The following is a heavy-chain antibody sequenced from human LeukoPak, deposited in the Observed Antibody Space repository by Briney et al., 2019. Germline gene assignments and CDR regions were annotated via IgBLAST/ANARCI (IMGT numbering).Heavy chain of an antibody. CDR3: SRGLSDVY. V-gene: IGHV4-34*01. CDR1: GGSFSGYY. Sequence: PSETLSLTCAVYGGSFSGYYWTWIRQPPGKGPEWIGEINHSGSTNYNPSLKSRVTISVDTSKNQFSLNLSSVTAADTAMYYCSRGLSDVYWGQGTLDTVSS. CDR2: INHSGST. J-gene: IGHJ4*02.